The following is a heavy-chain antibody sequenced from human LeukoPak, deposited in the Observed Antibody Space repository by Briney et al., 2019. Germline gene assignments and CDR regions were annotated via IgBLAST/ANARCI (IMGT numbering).Heavy chain of an antibody. J-gene: IGHJ5*02. CDR2: ISGSGEST. V-gene: IGHV3-23*01. D-gene: IGHD4-17*01. CDR1: GFTFSRTA. Sequence: PGGSVRLSCVASGFTFSRTALTWLRQVPGKGLEWVIHISGSGESTYYADHVRGRFTSSRDNSMVYLVLEMMSCEGEATDFCYCATVKYDDGHPVGWFDPWGQGTLVTVSS. CDR3: ATVKYDDGHPVGWFDP.